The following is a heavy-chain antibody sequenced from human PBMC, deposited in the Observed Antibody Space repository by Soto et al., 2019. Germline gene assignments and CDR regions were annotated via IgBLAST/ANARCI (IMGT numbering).Heavy chain of an antibody. CDR1: GGSISSSNW. D-gene: IGHD6-6*01. V-gene: IGHV4-4*02. CDR2: IYHSGST. CDR3: ARDPVSSSKSYYYYYYGMDV. Sequence: SETLSLTCAVSGGSISSSNWWSWVRQPPGKGLEWIGEIYHSGSTNYNPSLKSRVTISVDKSKNQFSLKLSSVTAADTAVYYCARDPVSSSKSYYYYYYGMDVWGQGTTVTVSS. J-gene: IGHJ6*02.